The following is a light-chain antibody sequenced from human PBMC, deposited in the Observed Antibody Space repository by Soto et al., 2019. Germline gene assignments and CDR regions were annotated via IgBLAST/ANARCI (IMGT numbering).Light chain of an antibody. V-gene: IGKV3-11*01. Sequence: EIVLTQSPATLSLSPGERDTISCRASQSVSSYLAWYQQKPGQAPRLLIYDASNRATGIPARFSGSGSGTDFTLTISSLEPEDFAVYYCQQRSNWVSFGGGTKVDIK. CDR1: QSVSSY. CDR3: QQRSNWVS. CDR2: DAS. J-gene: IGKJ4*01.